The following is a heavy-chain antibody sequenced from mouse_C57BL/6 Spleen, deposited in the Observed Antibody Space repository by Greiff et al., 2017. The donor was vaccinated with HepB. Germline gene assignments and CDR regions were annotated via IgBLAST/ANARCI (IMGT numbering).Heavy chain of an antibody. Sequence: EVQLVESGGGLVKPGGSLKLSCAASGFTFSSYAMSWVRQTPEKRLEWVATISDGGSYTYYPDNVKGRFTISRDNAKNNLYLQMSHLKSEDTAMYYCARAGSSYVWFAYWGQGTLVTVSA. CDR3: ARAGSSYVWFAY. CDR2: ISDGGSYT. D-gene: IGHD1-1*01. J-gene: IGHJ3*01. CDR1: GFTFSSYA. V-gene: IGHV5-4*01.